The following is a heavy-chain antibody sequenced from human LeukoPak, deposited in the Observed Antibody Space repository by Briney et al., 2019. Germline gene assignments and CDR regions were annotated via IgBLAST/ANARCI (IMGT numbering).Heavy chain of an antibody. CDR2: IYYSGST. D-gene: IGHD1-26*01. Sequence: KASETLSLTCTVSGGSISSYYWSWIRQPPGKGLEWIGYIYYSGSTNYNPSLKSRVTISVDTSKNQLSLKLSSVTAADTAMYYCARVRPHPQPHSGISYYFDYWGQGTLVTVSS. CDR1: GGSISSYY. J-gene: IGHJ4*02. CDR3: ARVRPHPQPHSGISYYFDY. V-gene: IGHV4-59*01.